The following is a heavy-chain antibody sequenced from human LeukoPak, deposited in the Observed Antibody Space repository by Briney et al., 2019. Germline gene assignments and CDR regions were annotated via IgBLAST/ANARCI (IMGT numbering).Heavy chain of an antibody. CDR2: INPNSGGT. V-gene: IGHV1-2*04. D-gene: IGHD1-26*01. J-gene: IGHJ4*02. CDR3: ARGPSKWEGALDY. CDR1: GYTFTGYY. Sequence: GASVKVSCKASGYTFTGYYVHWVRQAPGQGLEWMGWINPNSGGTNYAQKFQGWVTMTRDTSISTAYMELSRLRSDDTAVYYCARGPSKWEGALDYWGQGTLVTVSS.